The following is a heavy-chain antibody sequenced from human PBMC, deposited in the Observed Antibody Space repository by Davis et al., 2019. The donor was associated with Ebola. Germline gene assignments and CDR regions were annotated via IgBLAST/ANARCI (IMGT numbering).Heavy chain of an antibody. V-gene: IGHV1-69*06. CDR3: SRGWGGGTSNWFDP. Sequence: AASVKVSCKASGVTYNNYAISWVRQAPGQGLEWMGGIIPVFGATNYAQKFQGRVTITADKSSSTAYMELNSLTSEDTAVYYCSRGWGGGTSNWFDPWGQGTLVSVSS. D-gene: IGHD2-15*01. J-gene: IGHJ5*02. CDR1: GVTYNNYA. CDR2: IIPVFGAT.